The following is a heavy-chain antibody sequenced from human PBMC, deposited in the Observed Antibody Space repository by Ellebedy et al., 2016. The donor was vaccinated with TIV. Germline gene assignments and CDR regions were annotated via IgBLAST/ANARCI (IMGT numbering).Heavy chain of an antibody. D-gene: IGHD4-17*01. J-gene: IGHJ3*02. Sequence: GESLKISCAASGFSFSSYWMTWVRQAPGEGLDWVANMNQDGREKYYLDSVKGRFTISRDNAKTSLYLQMNSLRADDTAMYYCASDGSYGDYLSPTHAFVMWGQGTMVSVSS. V-gene: IGHV3-7*01. CDR3: ASDGSYGDYLSPTHAFVM. CDR1: GFSFSSYW. CDR2: MNQDGREK.